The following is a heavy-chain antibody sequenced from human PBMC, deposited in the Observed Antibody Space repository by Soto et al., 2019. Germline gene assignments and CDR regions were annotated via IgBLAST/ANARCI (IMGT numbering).Heavy chain of an antibody. Sequence: QVQLVQSGAEVKKPGSSVTVSCKASGGTFSSYAISWVRQAPGHGLAWMGRIIPFLGTANYAQKFQGRVTITADESKSTAYMELTSLRSEDTAVYYCARVVMTAVPASYYYGMDVWGQGTTVTVSS. J-gene: IGHJ6*02. CDR3: ARVVMTAVPASYYYGMDV. D-gene: IGHD4-4*01. CDR1: GGTFSSYA. V-gene: IGHV1-69*11. CDR2: IIPFLGTA.